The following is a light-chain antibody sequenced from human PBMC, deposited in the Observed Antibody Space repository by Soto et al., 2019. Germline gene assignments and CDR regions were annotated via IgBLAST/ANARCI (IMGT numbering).Light chain of an antibody. CDR2: GAS. J-gene: IGKJ1*01. V-gene: IGKV3-20*01. CDR1: QSVDTTF. CDR3: QQYMSSVT. Sequence: EIVLTQSPGSLSLSPGQRATLSCRASQSVDTTFFAWYQKKPGQAPRLLIYGASKRATGIPDRLSGSGSGTDFTLIISRMEPDDFAVYYCQQYMSSVTFGQGTKVEIK.